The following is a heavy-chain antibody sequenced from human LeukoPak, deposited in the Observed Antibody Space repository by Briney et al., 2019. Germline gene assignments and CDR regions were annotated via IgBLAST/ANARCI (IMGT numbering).Heavy chain of an antibody. V-gene: IGHV3-66*01. Sequence: PGGSLRLACAASGFTVSSNYMSWVRQAPGKGLEWVSVIYSGGSTYYADSVKGRFTISRDNSKNTLYLQMNSLRAEDTAVYYCARLRAGAFDIWGQGTMVTVSS. CDR1: GFTVSSNY. D-gene: IGHD5-12*01. CDR3: ARLRAGAFDI. CDR2: IYSGGST. J-gene: IGHJ3*02.